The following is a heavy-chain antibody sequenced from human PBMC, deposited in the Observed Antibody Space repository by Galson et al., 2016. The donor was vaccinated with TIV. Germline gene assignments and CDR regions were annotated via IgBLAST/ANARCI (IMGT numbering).Heavy chain of an antibody. V-gene: IGHV1-69*13. J-gene: IGHJ6*02. CDR2: IVPLLGST. CDR1: GGTFYNYA. D-gene: IGHD5-18*01. Sequence: SVKVSCKASGGTFYNYAFTWVRQAPGQGLEWMGGIVPLLGSTNYAQRLQGRVTLTADESTSTVYMELTSLRSDDTAVYYCARDRNSAMDPYYYYYGMDVWGQGTTVTVSS. CDR3: ARDRNSAMDPYYYYYGMDV.